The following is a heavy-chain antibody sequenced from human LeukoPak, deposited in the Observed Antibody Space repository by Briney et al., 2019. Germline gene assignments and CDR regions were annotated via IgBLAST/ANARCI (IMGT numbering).Heavy chain of an antibody. Sequence: NPSETLSLTCTVSGGSISSGDYYWSWIRQPPGKGLEWIGYIYYSGSTYYNPSLKSRVTISVDTSKNQFSLKLSSVTAADTAVYYCARSPYYYDSSGYYYSPFDYWGQGTLVTVSS. J-gene: IGHJ4*02. CDR2: IYYSGST. CDR1: GGSISSGDYY. V-gene: IGHV4-30-4*01. D-gene: IGHD3-22*01. CDR3: ARSPYYYDSSGYYYSPFDY.